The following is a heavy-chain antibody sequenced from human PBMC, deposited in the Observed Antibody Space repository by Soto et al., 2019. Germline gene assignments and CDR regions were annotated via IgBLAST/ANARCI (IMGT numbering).Heavy chain of an antibody. Sequence: QVQLQESGPGLVKPSQTLSLTCTVSGGSISSGGYYWSWIRQHPGKGLEWIGYIYYSGSTYYNPSLKSRGTISVDTSKDQFSLKLSSVTAADTAVYYCARAVSGMIVVFDYWGQGTLVTVSS. CDR3: ARAVSGMIVVFDY. D-gene: IGHD3-22*01. CDR2: IYYSGST. J-gene: IGHJ4*02. V-gene: IGHV4-31*03. CDR1: GGSISSGGYY.